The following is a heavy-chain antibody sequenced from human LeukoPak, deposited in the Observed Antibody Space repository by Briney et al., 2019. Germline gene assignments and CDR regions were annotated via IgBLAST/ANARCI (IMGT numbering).Heavy chain of an antibody. J-gene: IGHJ6*02. V-gene: IGHV1-2*02. D-gene: IGHD3-10*01. CDR1: GYTFIAYY. CDR3: ARVAYGEYGMDV. CDR2: IIPNSGDT. Sequence: GASVKVSFKTSGYTFIAYYIHWVRQAPGQGLEWMGWIIPNSGDTSYAQKFQGRVTMTRDSSIRTAYMELSRLRSDDTAVYFCARVAYGEYGMDVWGQGTTVTVSS.